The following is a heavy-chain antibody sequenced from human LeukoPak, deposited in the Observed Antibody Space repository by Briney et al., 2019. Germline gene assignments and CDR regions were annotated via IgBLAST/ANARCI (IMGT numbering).Heavy chain of an antibody. CDR3: ARVVGSGYNLI. J-gene: IGHJ3*02. V-gene: IGHV3-21*01. Sequence: PGRSLRLPCAASGFTFSTYGMHWVRQAPGKGLEWVSSISSSSSYIYYADSVKGRFTISRDNAKNSLYLQMNSLRAEDTAVYYCARVVGSGYNLIWGQGTMVTVSS. D-gene: IGHD5-12*01. CDR1: GFTFSTYG. CDR2: ISSSSSYI.